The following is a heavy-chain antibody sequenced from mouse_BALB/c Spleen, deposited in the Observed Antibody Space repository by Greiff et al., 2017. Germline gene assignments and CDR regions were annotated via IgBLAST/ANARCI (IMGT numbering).Heavy chain of an antibody. CDR3: TRGYGKDY. V-gene: IGHV5-6-4*01. CDR1: GFTFSSYT. Sequence: EVNLVESGGGLVKPGGSLKLSCAASGFTFSSYTMSWVRQTPEKRLEWVATISSGGSYTYYPDSVKGRFTISRDNAKNTLYLQMSSLKSEDTAMYYCTRGYGKDYWGQGTSVTVSS. J-gene: IGHJ4*01. CDR2: ISSGGSYT.